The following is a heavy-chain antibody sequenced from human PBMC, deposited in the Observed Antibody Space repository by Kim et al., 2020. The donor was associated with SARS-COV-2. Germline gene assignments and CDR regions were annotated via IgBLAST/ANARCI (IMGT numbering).Heavy chain of an antibody. CDR1: GYTFTSYD. CDR3: ARGTWFGERHYYYYGMDV. CDR2: MNPNSGNT. D-gene: IGHD3-10*01. V-gene: IGHV1-8*01. J-gene: IGHJ6*02. Sequence: ASVKVSCKASGYTFTSYDINWVRQATGQGLEWMGWMNPNSGNTGYAQKFQGRVTMTRNTSISTAYMELSSLRSEDTAVYYCARGTWFGERHYYYYGMDVWGQGTTVTVSS.